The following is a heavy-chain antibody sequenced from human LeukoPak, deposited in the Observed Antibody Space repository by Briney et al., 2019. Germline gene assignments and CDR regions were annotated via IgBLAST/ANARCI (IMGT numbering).Heavy chain of an antibody. Sequence: SETLSLTCAVYGGSFSGYYWSWIRQPPGKGLEWIGEINHSGSTNYNPSLKSRVTISVDTSKNQFSLKLSSVTAADTAVYYCARLIVGATSRLPDDYWGQGTLVTVSS. CDR1: GGSFSGYY. J-gene: IGHJ4*02. D-gene: IGHD1-26*01. V-gene: IGHV4-34*01. CDR2: INHSGST. CDR3: ARLIVGATSRLPDDY.